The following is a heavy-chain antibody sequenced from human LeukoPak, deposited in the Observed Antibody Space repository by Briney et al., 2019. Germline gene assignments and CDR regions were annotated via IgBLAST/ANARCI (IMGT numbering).Heavy chain of an antibody. Sequence: SETLSLTCTVSGGSTSPTDYFWSWVRQPPGKGLEFLGYIYYSGTTSYNPSLKSRVTMSVDTSKNQFSLKLSSVTAADTAVYYCARDRRYFDWLVAFDIWGQGTMVTVSS. CDR2: IYYSGTT. CDR1: GGSTSPTDYF. V-gene: IGHV4-30-4*01. J-gene: IGHJ3*02. CDR3: ARDRRYFDWLVAFDI. D-gene: IGHD3-9*01.